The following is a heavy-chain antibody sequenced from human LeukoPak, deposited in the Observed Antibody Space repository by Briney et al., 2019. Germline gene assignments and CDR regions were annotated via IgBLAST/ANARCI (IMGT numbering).Heavy chain of an antibody. J-gene: IGHJ5*02. CDR2: IYYSGRG. CDR3: ARYSSSLGWLDP. D-gene: IGHD6-13*01. CDR1: GGSISSSGYY. V-gene: IGHV4-39*01. Sequence: SSETLSLTCSVSGGSISSSGYYWAWIRQPPGKGLEWIGTIYYSGRGNNNPSLKSRVTISVDTSKNQFSLKLSSVTAADTAVYYCARYSSSLGWLDPWGQGTLVTVSS.